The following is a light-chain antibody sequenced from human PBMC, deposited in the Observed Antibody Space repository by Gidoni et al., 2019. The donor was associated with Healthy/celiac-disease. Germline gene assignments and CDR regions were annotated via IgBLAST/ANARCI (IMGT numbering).Light chain of an antibody. CDR3: QQYYSTPLT. V-gene: IGKV4-1*01. J-gene: IGKJ4*01. Sequence: DIMMTQSPDSLAVSLGERATINCKSSQSVLYSSNNKNYLAWYQQKPGQPPKLLIYWESNRESGVPDRFSGSGSGTDFTLTISSLQAEDVAVYYCQQYYSTPLTFGGGTKVEIK. CDR2: WES. CDR1: QSVLYSSNNKNY.